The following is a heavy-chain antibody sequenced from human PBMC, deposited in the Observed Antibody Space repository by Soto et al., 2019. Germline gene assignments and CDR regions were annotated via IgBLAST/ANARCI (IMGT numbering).Heavy chain of an antibody. CDR1: GYTFTGYY. CDR3: ARVGTTGTTAAFDI. D-gene: IGHD1-1*01. V-gene: IGHV1-2*02. J-gene: IGHJ3*02. CDR2: INPNSGGT. Sequence: GASVKVSCKASGYTFTGYYMHWMRQAPGQGLEWMGWINPNSGGTNYAQKFQGRVTMTRDTSISTAYMELSRLRSDDTAVYYCARVGTTGTTAAFDIWGQGTMVTVSS.